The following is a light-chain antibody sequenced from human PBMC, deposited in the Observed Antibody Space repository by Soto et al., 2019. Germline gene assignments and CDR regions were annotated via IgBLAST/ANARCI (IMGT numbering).Light chain of an antibody. CDR2: EVS. CDR1: SSDVGGYNY. Sequence: QSVLTQPASVSGSPGQSITISCTGTSSDVGGYNYVSWYQQQPGKAPKLMIYEVSNRPSGVSNRFSGSKSGNTASLTISGLQAEDEADYYCSSYTSNSTPYVFGTGTKLTVL. CDR3: SSYTSNSTPYV. V-gene: IGLV2-14*01. J-gene: IGLJ1*01.